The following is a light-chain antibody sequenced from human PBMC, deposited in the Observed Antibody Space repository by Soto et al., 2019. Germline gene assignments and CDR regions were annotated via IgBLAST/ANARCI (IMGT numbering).Light chain of an antibody. Sequence: PGERATLSCRASQSVDTKYLAWYQFKPGQAPRLLIYDASNRATGIPAKFSGSGSGTEFTLTISSLQPEDFAVYYCQQYNKWPRTFGQGTKVDIK. V-gene: IGKV3D-15*01. CDR3: QQYNKWPRT. CDR2: DAS. J-gene: IGKJ1*01. CDR1: QSVDTKY.